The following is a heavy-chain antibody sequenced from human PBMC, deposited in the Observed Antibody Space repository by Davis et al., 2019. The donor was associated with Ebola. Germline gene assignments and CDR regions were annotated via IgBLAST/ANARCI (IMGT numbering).Heavy chain of an antibody. CDR3: ARGKQYPGY. Sequence: GESLKISCAASGFTFSSHSMNWARQAPGKGPEWLSYITTSSNTIYYADSVKGRFTISRDNAKNSLFLQMNSLRAEDTAVYYCARGKQYPGYWGQGTLVTVSS. V-gene: IGHV3-48*04. J-gene: IGHJ4*02. CDR2: ITTSSNTI. D-gene: IGHD2-2*01. CDR1: GFTFSSHS.